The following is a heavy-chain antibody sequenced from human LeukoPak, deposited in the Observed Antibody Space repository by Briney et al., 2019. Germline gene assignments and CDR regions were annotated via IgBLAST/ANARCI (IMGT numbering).Heavy chain of an antibody. CDR3: ARADWDTAMIDY. CDR1: GFTFSSYS. J-gene: IGHJ4*02. D-gene: IGHD5-18*01. V-gene: IGHV3-48*04. Sequence: PGGSLRLSCAASGFTFSSYSMNWVRQAPGKGLEWVSYISSRSATIYYADSVKGRFTISRDNAKNSLYLQMNSLRAEDTAVYYCARADWDTAMIDYWGQGTLVTVSS. CDR2: ISSRSATI.